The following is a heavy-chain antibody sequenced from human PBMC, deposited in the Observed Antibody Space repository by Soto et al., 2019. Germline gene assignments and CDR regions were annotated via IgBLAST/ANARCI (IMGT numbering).Heavy chain of an antibody. CDR2: LSNTGRRT. J-gene: IGHJ4*02. CDR3: ATEMGATQGPFDN. CDR1: VFPFGANA. D-gene: IGHD1-26*01. Sequence: GGSLRLSCVVSVFPFGANAMSWVCQAPGKGLEWVSGLSNTGRRTSYADSVEGRFNISRDNSENTVYLQMNSLRVEDTAVYYCATEMGATQGPFDNWGQGTLVTVSS. V-gene: IGHV3-23*01.